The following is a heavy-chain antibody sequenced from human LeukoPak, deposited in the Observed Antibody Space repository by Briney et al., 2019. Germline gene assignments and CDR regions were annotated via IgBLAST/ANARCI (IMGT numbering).Heavy chain of an antibody. J-gene: IGHJ4*02. CDR3: AREPTYSSSWHTTCDC. D-gene: IGHD6-13*01. V-gene: IGHV3-48*01. CDR2: ITLSGSTI. Sequence: GGSLRLSCAASGFTFSTYNMNWVRQAPGKGLEWVSYITLSGSTIYYADSVKGRFTISRDNAKNSLYLQMNSLRVEDTAVYYCAREPTYSSSWHTTCDCWGQGTLSPSPQ. CDR1: GFTFSTYN.